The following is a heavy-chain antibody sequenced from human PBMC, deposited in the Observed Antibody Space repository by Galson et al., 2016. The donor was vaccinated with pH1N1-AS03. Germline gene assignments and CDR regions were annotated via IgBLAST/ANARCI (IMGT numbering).Heavy chain of an antibody. D-gene: IGHD6-19*01. CDR3: ARRISVTGREFDS. CDR2: MYPANFDT. CDR1: AYTFANYW. Sequence: QSGAEVKKPGESLKISCKASAYTFANYWIVWVRQMPGKGLEWMGIMYPANFDTRYSPSFQGHVTISADTSINTAYLQWSSLRASDTAMYYCARRISVTGREFDSWGQGPLVTVSS. J-gene: IGHJ5*01. V-gene: IGHV5-51*01.